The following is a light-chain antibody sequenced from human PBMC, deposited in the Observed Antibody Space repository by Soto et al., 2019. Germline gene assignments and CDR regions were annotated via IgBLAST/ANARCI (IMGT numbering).Light chain of an antibody. J-gene: IGKJ1*01. Sequence: EIVLTQSPGTLSLSPGERATLSCRASQSVSSSYLARYQQKPGQAPRLLIYGASSRAPGIPDRFSGSGSGKDLSLTISRLEPEGFGGYCCQPYCSLPPWTLVQGTKVEMK. CDR3: QPYCSLPPWT. CDR2: GAS. V-gene: IGKV3-20*01. CDR1: QSVSSSY.